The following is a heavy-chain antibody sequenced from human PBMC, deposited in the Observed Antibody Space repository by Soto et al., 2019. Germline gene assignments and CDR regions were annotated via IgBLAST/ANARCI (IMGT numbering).Heavy chain of an antibody. CDR1: GYTFTSYG. CDR3: ARDRSIAAAGSLGDFDY. D-gene: IGHD6-13*01. J-gene: IGHJ4*02. V-gene: IGHV1-18*01. Sequence: ASVKVSCKASGYTFTSYGISWVRQAPGQVLEWMGWISAYNGNTNYAQKLQGRVTMTTDTSTSTAYMELRSLRSDDTAVYYCARDRSIAAAGSLGDFDYWGQGTLVTVSS. CDR2: ISAYNGNT.